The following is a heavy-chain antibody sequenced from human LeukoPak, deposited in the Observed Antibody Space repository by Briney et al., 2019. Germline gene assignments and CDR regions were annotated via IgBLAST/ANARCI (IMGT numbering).Heavy chain of an antibody. CDR3: ARAYCSGGSCYTHLDY. D-gene: IGHD2-15*01. CDR1: GYSFTNFW. CDR2: ISPGDSDT. Sequence: GESLKISCKGSGYSFTNFWIAWVRQMPGKGLEWMGVISPGDSDTRYSSSFQGQVTISADKSISTAYVQWSSLKASDTAMYYCARAYCSGGSCYTHLDYWGQGTLVTVSS. J-gene: IGHJ4*02. V-gene: IGHV5-51*01.